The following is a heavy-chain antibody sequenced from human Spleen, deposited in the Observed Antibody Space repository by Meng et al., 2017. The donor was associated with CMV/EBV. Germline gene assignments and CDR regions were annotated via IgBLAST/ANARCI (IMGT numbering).Heavy chain of an antibody. Sequence: LRLSCAISGDSVSSNSAAWNWIRQSPSRGLEWLGRTYYRSKWYNDYAVSVKSRITINPDTSKNQFSLQLNSVTPEDTAVYYCARDDWLAARRAFDIWGQGTMVTVSS. D-gene: IGHD6-6*01. CDR3: ARDDWLAARRAFDI. CDR1: GDSVSSNSAA. J-gene: IGHJ3*02. V-gene: IGHV6-1*01. CDR2: TYYRSKWYN.